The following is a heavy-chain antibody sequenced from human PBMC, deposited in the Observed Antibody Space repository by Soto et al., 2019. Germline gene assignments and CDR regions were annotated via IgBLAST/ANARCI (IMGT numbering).Heavy chain of an antibody. D-gene: IGHD6-6*01. Sequence: PGGSLRLSCAASGFTFSSYGMHWVRQAPGKGLEWVAVISYDGSNKYYADSVKGRFTISRDNSKNTLYLQMNSLRAEDTAVYYXAKGHSSSSDYYYYGMDVWGQGTTGTVSS. V-gene: IGHV3-30*18. CDR3: AKGHSSSSDYYYYGMDV. CDR1: GFTFSSYG. CDR2: ISYDGSNK. J-gene: IGHJ6*02.